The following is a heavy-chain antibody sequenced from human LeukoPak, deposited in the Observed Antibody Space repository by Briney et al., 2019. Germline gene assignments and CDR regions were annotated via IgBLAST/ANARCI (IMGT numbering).Heavy chain of an antibody. D-gene: IGHD3-22*01. V-gene: IGHV4-39*07. CDR3: ARARYYYDSSGYFSHRLYYFDY. J-gene: IGHJ4*02. CDR2: INHSGST. CDR1: GGSISSSSYY. Sequence: KSSETLSLTCTVSGGSISSSSYYWSWIRQPPGKGLEWIGEINHSGSTNYNPSLKSRVTISVDTSKNQFSLKLSSVTAADTAVYYCARARYYYDSSGYFSHRLYYFDYWGQGTLVTVSS.